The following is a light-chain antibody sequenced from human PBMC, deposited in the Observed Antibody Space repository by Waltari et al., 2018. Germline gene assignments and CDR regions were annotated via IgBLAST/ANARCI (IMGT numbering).Light chain of an antibody. CDR1: QGISSD. CDR3: QQVNTYVFA. Sequence: DIQLTQSPSFLSASVGDRVTITCRASQGISSDLAWYQQSPGKAPKLLIYAASILQTGVPSRFSGSRSGTEFTLTISSLQPEDFVTYYCQQVNTYVFAFGPGTKVDIK. CDR2: AAS. V-gene: IGKV1-9*01. J-gene: IGKJ3*01.